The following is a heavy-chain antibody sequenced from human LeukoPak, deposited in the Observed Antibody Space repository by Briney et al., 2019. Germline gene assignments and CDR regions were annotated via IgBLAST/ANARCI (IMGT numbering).Heavy chain of an antibody. CDR1: GFTFSSYS. J-gene: IGHJ4*02. D-gene: IGHD3-22*01. V-gene: IGHV3-21*01. CDR3: ARTYYYDRSAVFGY. CDR2: ITPSSSDR. Sequence: PGESLRLSCAASGFTFSSYSMNWVRQAPGKGLESVSLITPSSSDRYYADSVQGRYTISRDNAKNSLYLQMNSLRAEDTAVYYCARTYYYDRSAVFGYWGQGTLVTVSS.